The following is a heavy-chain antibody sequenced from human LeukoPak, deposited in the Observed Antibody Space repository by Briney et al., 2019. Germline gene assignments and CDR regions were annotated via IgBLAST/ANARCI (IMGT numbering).Heavy chain of an antibody. CDR3: ARGRVSQLLPVDFDY. CDR2: ISSSSSYI. CDR1: GFTFSSYS. Sequence: PGGSLRLSCAASGFTFSSYSMNWVRQAPGKGLEWVSSISSSSSYIYYADSVKGRFTISRDNAKNSLYLQMNSLRAEDTAVYYCARGRVSQLLPVDFDYWGQGTLVTVSS. J-gene: IGHJ4*02. D-gene: IGHD2-2*01. V-gene: IGHV3-21*01.